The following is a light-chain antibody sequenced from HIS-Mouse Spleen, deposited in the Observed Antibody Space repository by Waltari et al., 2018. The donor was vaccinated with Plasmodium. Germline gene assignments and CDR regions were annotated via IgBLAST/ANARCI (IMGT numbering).Light chain of an antibody. J-gene: IGKJ1*01. CDR1: QGISNY. CDR3: RQSYSTWT. V-gene: IGKV1-39*01. Sequence: DIQLTQSPASLPVSVGDRVTITCRASQGISNYFYWYQQKPGKAPKFLIHAASTLQSGVPSRFSGSGSGTDFTVTISSLQPEDFAMCGWRQSYSTWTFGQGTKVEIK. CDR2: AAS.